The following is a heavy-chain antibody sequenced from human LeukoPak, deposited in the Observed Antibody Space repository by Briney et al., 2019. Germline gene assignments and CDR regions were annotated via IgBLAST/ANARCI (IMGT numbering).Heavy chain of an antibody. J-gene: IGHJ4*02. V-gene: IGHV3-7*01. Sequence: GGSLRLSCAASGFTFSSYWMSWVRRAPGKGLEWVANIKQDGSEKYYVDSVKGRFTISRDNAKNSLYLQMNSLRAEDTAVYYCASYYYDSSGYYYDPAYFDYWGQGTLVTVSS. CDR3: ASYYYDSSGYYYDPAYFDY. CDR2: IKQDGSEK. D-gene: IGHD3-22*01. CDR1: GFTFSSYW.